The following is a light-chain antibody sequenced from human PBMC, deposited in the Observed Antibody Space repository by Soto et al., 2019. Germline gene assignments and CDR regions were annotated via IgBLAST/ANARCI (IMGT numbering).Light chain of an antibody. CDR1: SSDIGTFNY. J-gene: IGLJ2*01. V-gene: IGLV2-11*01. CDR3: CSYAAGDTFK. CDR2: DAF. Sequence: QSALTQPRSVSGSPGHSVTISCIGTSSDIGTFNYVSWHQQRPGKAPRLVIYDAFQRPSGVPDRFSASKSGITASLTISGLQSEDEDDYYCCSYAAGDTFKFGGGTKVTVL.